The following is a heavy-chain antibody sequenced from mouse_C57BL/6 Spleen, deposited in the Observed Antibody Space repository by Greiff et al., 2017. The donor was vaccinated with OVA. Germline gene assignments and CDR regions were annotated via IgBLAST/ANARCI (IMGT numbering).Heavy chain of an antibody. J-gene: IGHJ4*01. CDR1: GYAFSSYW. D-gene: IGHD3-3*01. CDR3: ARGGPRDYAMDY. Sequence: QVQLQQSGAELVKPGASVKISCKASGYAFSSYWMNWVKQRPGKGLEWIGQIYPGDGDTNYNGKFKGKATLTADKSSSTAYMQLSSLTSEDSAVYFCARGGPRDYAMDYWGQGTSVTVSS. V-gene: IGHV1-80*01. CDR2: IYPGDGDT.